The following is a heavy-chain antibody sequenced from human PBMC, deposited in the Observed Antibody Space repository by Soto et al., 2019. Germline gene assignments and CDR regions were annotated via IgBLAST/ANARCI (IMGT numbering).Heavy chain of an antibody. J-gene: IGHJ4*02. Sequence: GGSLRLSCAASGFTFSSYGMHWVRQAPGKGLEWVAVISYDGSNKYYADSVKGRFTISRDNSKNTLYLQMNSLRAEDTAVYYCAKEDRFGSSQLFDYWGQGT. D-gene: IGHD6-13*01. CDR1: GFTFSSYG. CDR2: ISYDGSNK. V-gene: IGHV3-30*18. CDR3: AKEDRFGSSQLFDY.